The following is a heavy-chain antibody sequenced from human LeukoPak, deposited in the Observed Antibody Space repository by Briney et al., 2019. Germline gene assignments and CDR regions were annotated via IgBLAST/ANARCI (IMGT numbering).Heavy chain of an antibody. CDR2: IYSGGST. CDR1: GFTVSSNY. CDR3: ATYYYDSSGYYYPTDY. J-gene: IGHJ4*02. Sequence: GSLRLSCAASGFTVSSNYMSWVRQAPGKGLEWVSVIYSGGSTYYADSVKGRFTISRDNSKNTLYLQMNSLRAEDTAVYYCATYYYDSSGYYYPTDYWGQGTLVTVSS. V-gene: IGHV3-53*01. D-gene: IGHD3-22*01.